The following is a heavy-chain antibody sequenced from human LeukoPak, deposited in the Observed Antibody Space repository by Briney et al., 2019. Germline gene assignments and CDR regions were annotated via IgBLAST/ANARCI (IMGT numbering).Heavy chain of an antibody. CDR3: AREGEYSSLARALSYYYYGMDV. CDR1: GYTFTGYY. CDR2: INPNSGGT. Sequence: ASVKVSCKASGYTFTGYYMHWVRQAPGQGLEWMGWINPNSGGTNYAQKFQGRVTMTRDTSISTAYMELSRLRSDDTAVYYCAREGEYSSLARALSYYYYGMDVWGQGTTVTVSS. V-gene: IGHV1-2*02. D-gene: IGHD6-6*01. J-gene: IGHJ6*02.